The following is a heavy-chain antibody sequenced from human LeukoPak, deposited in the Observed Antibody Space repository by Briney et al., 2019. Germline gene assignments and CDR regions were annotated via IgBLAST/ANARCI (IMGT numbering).Heavy chain of an antibody. Sequence: SETLSLTCTVSGASTASHYWTWLRQPPGKELEWIAYMFDTVSTKSNPSLKSRLTLTVDTSKKQLSLRLSSVTAADTAVYYCATIKRGSTYGYFDFWGQGIKVTVSS. J-gene: IGHJ4*02. CDR3: ATIKRGSTYGYFDF. D-gene: IGHD5-18*01. CDR2: MFDTVST. CDR1: GASTASHY. V-gene: IGHV4-59*11.